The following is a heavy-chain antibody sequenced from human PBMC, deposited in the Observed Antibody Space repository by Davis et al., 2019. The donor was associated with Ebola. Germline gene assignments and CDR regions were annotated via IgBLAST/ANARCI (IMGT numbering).Heavy chain of an antibody. CDR2: IFTGDSDT. D-gene: IGHD2-8*02. CDR1: GNSFTSHW. Sequence: GESLKISCKDSGNSFTSHWIGWVRQMSGKGLEWMGVIFTGDSDTRYSPSFRGQVTISADNSIKTAFLHWSSLKASDTAMYYCASLRRTITGMDDAFDIWGQGTMVTVSS. J-gene: IGHJ3*02. CDR3: ASLRRTITGMDDAFDI. V-gene: IGHV5-51*01.